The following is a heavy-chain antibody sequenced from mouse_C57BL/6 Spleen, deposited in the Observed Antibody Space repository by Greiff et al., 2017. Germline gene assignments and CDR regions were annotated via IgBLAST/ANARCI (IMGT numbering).Heavy chain of an antibody. CDR2: IYPGSGST. Sequence: QVNVKQPGAELVKPGASVTMSCTASGYTFTSYWINWVKQRPGQGLEWIGDIYPGSGSTNYHEKFKSKATLTVDTSTSAAYMQLSSLTSENSAVYYCALTTVVPYFDYWGQGTTLTVSS. CDR3: ALTTVVPYFDY. CDR1: GYTFTSYW. V-gene: IGHV1-55*01. D-gene: IGHD1-1*01. J-gene: IGHJ2*01.